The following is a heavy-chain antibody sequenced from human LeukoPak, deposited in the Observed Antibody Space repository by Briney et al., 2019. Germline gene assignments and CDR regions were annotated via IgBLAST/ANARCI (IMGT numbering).Heavy chain of an antibody. CDR1: GGSISSSSYY. CDR2: IYYSGST. CDR3: ARPRGSYFDI. D-gene: IGHD3-10*01. J-gene: IGHJ3*02. Sequence: SETLSLTCTVSGGSISSSSYYWGWIRQPPGKGLEWIGSIYYSGSTYYNPSLKSRVTISVDTSKNQFSLKLSSVTAADTAVYYCARPRGSYFDIWGQGTMVTVSS. V-gene: IGHV4-39*01.